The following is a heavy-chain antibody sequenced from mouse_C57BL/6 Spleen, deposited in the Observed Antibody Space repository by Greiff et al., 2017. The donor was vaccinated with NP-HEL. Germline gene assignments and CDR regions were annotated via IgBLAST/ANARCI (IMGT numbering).Heavy chain of an antibody. D-gene: IGHD2-2*01. CDR2: IWSGGST. CDR3: ARGGYDVYYFDY. Sequence: QVQLKESGPGLVQPSQSLSITCTVSGFSLTSYGVHWVRQSPGKGLEWLGVIWSGGSTDYNAAFISRLSISKDNSKSQVFFKMNSLQADDTAIYYCARGGYDVYYFDYWGQGTTLTVSS. J-gene: IGHJ2*01. CDR1: GFSLTSYG. V-gene: IGHV2-2*01.